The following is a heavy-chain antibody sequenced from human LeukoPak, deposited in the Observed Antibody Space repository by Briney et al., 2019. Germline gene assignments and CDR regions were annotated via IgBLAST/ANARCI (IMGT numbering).Heavy chain of an antibody. V-gene: IGHV1-69*04. CDR3: ARDLLIVVVPAATSGGRYYYYYGMDV. CDR1: GGTFSSYA. D-gene: IGHD2-2*01. Sequence: GASVKVSCKASGGTFSSYAISWVRQAPGQGLEWMGRIIPILGIANYAQKFQGRVTITADKSTSTAYMELSSLRSEDTAVYYCARDLLIVVVPAATSGGRYYYYYGMDVWGQGTTVTVSS. J-gene: IGHJ6*02. CDR2: IIPILGIA.